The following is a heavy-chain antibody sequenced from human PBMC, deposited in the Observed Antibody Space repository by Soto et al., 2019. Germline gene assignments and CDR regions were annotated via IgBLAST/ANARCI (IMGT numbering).Heavy chain of an antibody. Sequence: VQLVQSGAEVKKPGASVKVSCQASGYTFTSYRIAWVRQDPGQDLEWMGWISAYNGDTNYAQRLQGRVTMTTDTSTSTVYMELKSLKSDDTALYYCARDQEYSTSGLYWFDLWGQGTLVTVSA. CDR3: ARDQEYSTSGLYWFDL. V-gene: IGHV1-18*04. CDR2: ISAYNGDT. CDR1: GYTFTSYR. D-gene: IGHD6-6*01. J-gene: IGHJ5*02.